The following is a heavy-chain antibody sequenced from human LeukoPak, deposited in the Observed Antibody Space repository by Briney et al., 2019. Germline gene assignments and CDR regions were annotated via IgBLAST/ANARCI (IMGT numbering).Heavy chain of an antibody. CDR1: GGSFSGYY. Sequence: SETLSLTCAVYGGSFSGYYLSWIRQPPGKGLEWIGEINHSGSTKYNPSLKSRVIILVDTSKNQFSLMQLCVTAADTTVEYFCGSSLSRRPFDYWGQGTLVSVSS. CDR3: CGSSLSRRPFDY. V-gene: IGHV4-34*01. J-gene: IGHJ4*02. CDR2: INHSGST. D-gene: IGHD5-12*01.